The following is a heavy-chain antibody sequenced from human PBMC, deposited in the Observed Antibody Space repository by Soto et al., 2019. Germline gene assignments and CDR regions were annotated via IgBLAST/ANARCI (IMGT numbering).Heavy chain of an antibody. Sequence: QVQLQESGPGLVKPSQTLSLTCTVSGGSITAGNYVLTWIRQSPGKGLEWIGYISYSGTYHNPSLKSRLTISIDTSKNQLSLQVTSVTAADTAVYYCATRSATFFFYGMDVWGQGTTVIVSS. CDR2: ISYSGT. CDR3: ATRSATFFFYGMDV. CDR1: GGSITAGNYV. V-gene: IGHV4-30-4*01. J-gene: IGHJ6*02. D-gene: IGHD1-26*01.